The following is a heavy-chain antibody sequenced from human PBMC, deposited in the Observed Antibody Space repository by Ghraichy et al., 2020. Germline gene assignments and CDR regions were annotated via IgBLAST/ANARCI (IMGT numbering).Heavy chain of an antibody. D-gene: IGHD2/OR15-2a*01. Sequence: GESLNISCAASGVNFNRYWMSWVRQAPGKGLEWVANIKEDGSEENYVDPVKGRFTISRDNAKNSLYLQMNSLRAEDTAVYYCTGGFFHYYMVVWGKGTTVAVS. V-gene: IGHV3-7*01. CDR2: IKEDGSEE. CDR3: TGGFFHYYMVV. CDR1: GVNFNRYW. J-gene: IGHJ6*03.